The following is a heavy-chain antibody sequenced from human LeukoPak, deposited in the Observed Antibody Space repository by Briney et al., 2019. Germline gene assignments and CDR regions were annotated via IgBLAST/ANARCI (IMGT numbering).Heavy chain of an antibody. J-gene: IGHJ6*02. CDR3: ARGRGIAAAAGRYGMDV. D-gene: IGHD6-13*01. CDR1: GSTFSSYA. CDR2: ISSNGGST. V-gene: IGHV3-64*01. Sequence: GGSLRLSCAASGSTFSSYAMHWVRQAPGKGLEYVSAISSNGGSTYYANSVKGRFTISRDNSKNTLYLQMGSLRAEDMAVYYCARGRGIAAAAGRYGMDVWGQGTTVTVSS.